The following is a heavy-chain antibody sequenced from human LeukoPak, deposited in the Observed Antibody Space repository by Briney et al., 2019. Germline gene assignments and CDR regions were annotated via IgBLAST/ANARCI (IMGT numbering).Heavy chain of an antibody. Sequence: GASVKVSCKASGGTFSSYAISWVRQAPGQGLEWMGRIIPILGIANYAQKFQGRVTITADKSTSTAYMELSSLRSEDTAVYYCAQAPYVQYYFDYWGQGTLVTVSS. V-gene: IGHV1-69*04. D-gene: IGHD3-10*02. CDR2: IIPILGIA. J-gene: IGHJ4*02. CDR1: GGTFSSYA. CDR3: AQAPYVQYYFDY.